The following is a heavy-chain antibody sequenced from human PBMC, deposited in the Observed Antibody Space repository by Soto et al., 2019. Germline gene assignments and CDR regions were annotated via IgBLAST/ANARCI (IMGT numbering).Heavy chain of an antibody. D-gene: IGHD3-3*01. CDR1: GGSISSTNW. J-gene: IGHJ6*02. CDR2: IYHSGST. Sequence: QVQLQESGPGLVKPPGTLSLTCAVFGGSISSTNWWTWVRQPPGKGLEWIGEIYHSGSTNYNPSLTSRVTISVDKSKNQFSLKLSFVTAADTAVYYCARRTYDGLDVWGQGTTVTVSS. CDR3: ARRTYDGLDV. V-gene: IGHV4-4*03.